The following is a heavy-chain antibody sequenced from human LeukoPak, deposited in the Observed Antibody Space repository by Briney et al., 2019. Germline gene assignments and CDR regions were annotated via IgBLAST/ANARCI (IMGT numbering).Heavy chain of an antibody. V-gene: IGHV3-30*04. CDR1: GFTFSSYA. D-gene: IGHD5-18*01. CDR2: ISYDGNNK. Sequence: SGGSLRLSCAASGFTFSSYAMHWVRQAPGKGLEWVAVISYDGNNKYYADSVKGRFTISRDNSKNTLYLQMNSLRAEDTAVYYCASEKGYSYGYMDYWGQGTLVTVSS. J-gene: IGHJ4*02. CDR3: ASEKGYSYGYMDY.